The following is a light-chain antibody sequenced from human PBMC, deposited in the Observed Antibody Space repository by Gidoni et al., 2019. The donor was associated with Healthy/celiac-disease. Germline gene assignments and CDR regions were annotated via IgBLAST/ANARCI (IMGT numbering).Light chain of an antibody. Sequence: EIVLTQSPGTLSLSPGERATLSCRASQSVSSTYLAWYQQKPGQAPRLLIYGASSRATVIPDRFNGSGSGTDFTLTISRLEPEDFAVYYCQQYGSSPFTFGPGTKVDIK. CDR2: GAS. V-gene: IGKV3-20*01. CDR1: QSVSSTY. J-gene: IGKJ3*01. CDR3: QQYGSSPFT.